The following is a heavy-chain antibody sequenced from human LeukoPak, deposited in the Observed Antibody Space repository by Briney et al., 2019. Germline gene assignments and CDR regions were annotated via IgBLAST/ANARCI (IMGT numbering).Heavy chain of an antibody. CDR1: GFTFSSLW. V-gene: IGHV3-74*01. CDR3: AQSGYYGNWFDP. D-gene: IGHD3-3*01. J-gene: IGHJ5*02. Sequence: PGGSLRLSCAASGFTFSSLWMHWVRQAPGKGLVWVSRINSDGSSTTYADSVNGRFTISRDNAKNTLYLQMNSLRSEDTAVYYCAQSGYYGNWFDPWGQGTLVTVSS. CDR2: INSDGSST.